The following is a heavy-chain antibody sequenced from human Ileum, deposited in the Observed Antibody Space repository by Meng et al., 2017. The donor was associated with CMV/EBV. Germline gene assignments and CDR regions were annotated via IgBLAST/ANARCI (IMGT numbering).Heavy chain of an antibody. Sequence: VLRVQSGAEVKKPGASLKVSGKASGCTFTGYYLHWVRHAPGQGLEWMAWINPTTGTTDYAQKFRGRVTMTRDTSISTAYMELSSLKSDDTAVYYCARGGGAADYWGQGTLVTVSS. CDR2: INPTTGTT. J-gene: IGHJ4*02. CDR1: GCTFTGYY. V-gene: IGHV1-2*02. CDR3: ARGGGAADY. D-gene: IGHD1-26*01.